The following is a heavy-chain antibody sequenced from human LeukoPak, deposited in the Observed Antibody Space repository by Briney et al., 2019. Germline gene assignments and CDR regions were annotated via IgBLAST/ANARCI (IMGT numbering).Heavy chain of an antibody. D-gene: IGHD4-17*01. CDR1: GFTFSSYG. CDR3: ARDPPGDYYYYYYGMDV. J-gene: IGHJ6*02. V-gene: IGHV3-33*01. Sequence: QPGRSLGLSCAASGFTFSSYGMHWVRQAPGKGLEWVAVIWYDGGNKYYADSVKGRFTISRDNSKNTLYLQMNSLRAEDTAVYYCARDPPGDYYYYYYGMDVWGQGTTVTVSS. CDR2: IWYDGGNK.